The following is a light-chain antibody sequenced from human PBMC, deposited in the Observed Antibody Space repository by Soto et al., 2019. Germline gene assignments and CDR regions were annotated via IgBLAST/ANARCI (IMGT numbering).Light chain of an antibody. CDR2: GAS. J-gene: IGKJ4*01. CDR3: QQYNNWPLT. Sequence: EIVMTQAPATLSVSPGGRATLSCRASQTVSSNLAWYQQKPGQAPRLLIYGASTRATGIPARFSGSGSGTEFTLSIRSMQSEPFALYYCQQYNNWPLTFGGGTKVDIK. V-gene: IGKV3-15*01. CDR1: QTVSSN.